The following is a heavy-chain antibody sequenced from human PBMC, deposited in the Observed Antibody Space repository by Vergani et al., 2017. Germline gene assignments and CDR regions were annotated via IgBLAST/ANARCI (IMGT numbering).Heavy chain of an antibody. CDR1: GYTFTSYA. J-gene: IGHJ5*02. Sequence: QVQLVQSGSELKKPGASVKVSCKASGYTFTSYAMNWVRQAPGQGLEWMGWINTNTGNPTYAQGFTGRFVFSLDTSVSTAYLQICSLQAEDTAVYYCARDVADIPANRFDPWGQGTLVTVSS. CDR2: INTNTGNP. D-gene: IGHD2-2*02. CDR3: ARDVADIPANRFDP. V-gene: IGHV7-4-1*01.